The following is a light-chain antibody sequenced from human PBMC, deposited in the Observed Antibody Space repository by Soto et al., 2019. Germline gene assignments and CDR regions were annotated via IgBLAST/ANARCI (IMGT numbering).Light chain of an antibody. Sequence: IVLTQSPATLSLSPGERAALSCRASQSVSTSLAWYQHKPGQAPRLIIYDASKRAPGIPARFSGSGSGTDFTLTISSPELDDVTVYYYKVRHAWPNFGQGT. CDR3: KVRHAWPN. V-gene: IGKV3-11*01. CDR2: DAS. CDR1: QSVSTS. J-gene: IGKJ5*01.